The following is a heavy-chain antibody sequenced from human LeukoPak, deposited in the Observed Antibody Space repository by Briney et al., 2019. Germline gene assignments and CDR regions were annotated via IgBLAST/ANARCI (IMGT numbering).Heavy chain of an antibody. J-gene: IGHJ4*02. V-gene: IGHV4-61*01. CDR3: ARGQAGTGY. Sequence: SETLSLTCTVSGGSISSSSYYWSWIRQPPGKGLEWIGYGYYSGSTNYNPSLKSRVTISVDTSKNQFSLKLSSVTAADTAVYYCARGQAGTGYWGQGILVTVSS. CDR1: GGSISSSSYY. D-gene: IGHD6-13*01. CDR2: GYYSGST.